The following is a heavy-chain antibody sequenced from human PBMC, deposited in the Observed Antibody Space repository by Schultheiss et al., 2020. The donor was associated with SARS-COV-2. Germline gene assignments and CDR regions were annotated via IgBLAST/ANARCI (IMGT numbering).Heavy chain of an antibody. D-gene: IGHD1-26*01. CDR2: IYYSGST. V-gene: IGHV4-59*01. CDR1: GGSFSGYY. CDR3: ARDRWDSYYYYGMDA. Sequence: SETLSLTCAVYGGSFSGYYWSWIRQPPGKGLEWIGYIYYSGSTNYNPSLKSRVTISVDTSKNQFSLKLSSVTAADTAVYYCARDRWDSYYYYGMDAWGQGTTVTVSS. J-gene: IGHJ6*02.